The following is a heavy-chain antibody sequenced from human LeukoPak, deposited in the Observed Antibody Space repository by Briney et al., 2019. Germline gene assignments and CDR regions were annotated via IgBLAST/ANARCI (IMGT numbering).Heavy chain of an antibody. CDR2: IYHSGST. CDR1: GGSISSGGYY. J-gene: IGHJ4*02. D-gene: IGHD2-2*01. Sequence: SQTLSLTCTVSGGSISSGGYYWSWIRQPPGKGLEWIGYIYHSGSTYYNPSLKSRVTISVDRSKNQFSLKLSSVTAADTAVYYCARAVIVVVPAAPYSSSSYFDYWGQGTLVTVSS. V-gene: IGHV4-30-2*01. CDR3: ARAVIVVVPAAPYSSSSYFDY.